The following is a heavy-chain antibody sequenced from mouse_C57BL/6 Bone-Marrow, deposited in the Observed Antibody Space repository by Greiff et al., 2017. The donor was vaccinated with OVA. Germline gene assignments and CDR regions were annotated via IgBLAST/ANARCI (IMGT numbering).Heavy chain of an antibody. CDR2: IDPENGDT. J-gene: IGHJ2*01. V-gene: IGHV14-4*01. CDR3: TLYYYGSSYFYFDY. Sequence: EVQGVESGAELVRPGASVKLSCTASGFNIKDDYMHWVKQRPEQGLEWIGWIDPENGDTEYASKFQGKATITADTSSNTAYLQLSSLTSEDTAVYYCTLYYYGSSYFYFDYWGQGTTLTVSS. D-gene: IGHD1-1*01. CDR1: GFNIKDDY.